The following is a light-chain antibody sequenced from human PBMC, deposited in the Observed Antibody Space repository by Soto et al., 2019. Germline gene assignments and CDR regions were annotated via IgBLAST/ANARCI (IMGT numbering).Light chain of an antibody. CDR1: QSVSSN. CDR2: GAS. CDR3: QQYNDWHSYT. V-gene: IGKV3-15*01. Sequence: EIVMTKSPATLSVSPGERATLSCRASQSVSSNFAWYQQKPGQAPRLLIYGASTRATGVPARFSGSGSGTEFTLTVSSLQSEDFAVYYCQQYNDWHSYTFGQGTKLEIK. J-gene: IGKJ2*01.